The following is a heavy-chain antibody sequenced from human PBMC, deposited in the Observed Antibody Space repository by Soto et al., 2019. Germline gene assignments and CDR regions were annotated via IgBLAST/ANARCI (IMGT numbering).Heavy chain of an antibody. CDR2: ISYDGSNK. D-gene: IGHD1-26*01. Sequence: GGSLRLSCAASGFTFSSYGMHWVRQAPGKGLEWVAVISYDGSNKYYADSVKGRFTISRDNSKNTLYLQMNSLRAEDTAVYYCAKELLKWELLNWGQGTLVTVSS. V-gene: IGHV3-30*18. J-gene: IGHJ4*02. CDR1: GFTFSSYG. CDR3: AKELLKWELLN.